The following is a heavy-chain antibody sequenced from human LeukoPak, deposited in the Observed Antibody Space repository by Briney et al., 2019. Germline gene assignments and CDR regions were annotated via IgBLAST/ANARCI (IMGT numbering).Heavy chain of an antibody. CDR3: ARSGYCSSTSCYRDYYYYMDV. Sequence: PGGSLRLSCAASGFTFSSYSMNWVRQAPGKGLEWVSGINWNGGSTGYADSVKGRFTISRDNAKNSLYLQMNSLRAEDTALYHCARSGYCSSTSCYRDYYYYMDVWGKGTTVTISS. CDR2: INWNGGST. CDR1: GFTFSSYS. D-gene: IGHD2-2*02. J-gene: IGHJ6*03. V-gene: IGHV3-20*01.